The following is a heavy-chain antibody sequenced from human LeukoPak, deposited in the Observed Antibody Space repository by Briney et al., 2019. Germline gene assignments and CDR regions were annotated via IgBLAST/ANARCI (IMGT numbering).Heavy chain of an antibody. CDR3: ARGVGVYYFDY. CDR2: VDPEDGET. V-gene: IGHV1-69-2*01. CDR1: GYTFTDYY. D-gene: IGHD1-26*01. Sequence: GATVKISCKASGYTFTDYYMHWVQQAPGKGLEWMGRVDPEDGETIYAEKFQGRVTMTRDTSTSTVYMELSSLRSEGTAVYYCARGVGVYYFDYWGQGTLVTVSS. J-gene: IGHJ4*02.